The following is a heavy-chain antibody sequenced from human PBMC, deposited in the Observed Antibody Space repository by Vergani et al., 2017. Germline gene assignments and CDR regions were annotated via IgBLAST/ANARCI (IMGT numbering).Heavy chain of an antibody. CDR3: ESTAYYGSGSSLQNWFDP. J-gene: IGHJ5*02. D-gene: IGHD3-10*01. CDR1: GYTFTGYY. V-gene: IGHV1-2*02. CDR2: IYPNSGGT. Sequence: QVQLVQSGAEVKKPGASVKVFCKASGYTFTGYYMHWVRQAPGQGLEWMGWIYPNSGGTNYAQKFQGRVTITRDTSISTAYMELSRLRSDDTAVYCCESTAYYGSGSSLQNWFDPWGQGTLVTVSS.